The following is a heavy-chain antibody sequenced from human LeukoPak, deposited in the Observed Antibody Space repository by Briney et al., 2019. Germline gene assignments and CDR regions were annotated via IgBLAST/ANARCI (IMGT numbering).Heavy chain of an antibody. J-gene: IGHJ5*02. CDR1: GYTFSRYG. D-gene: IGHD2-21*02. Sequence: GASVKVSCKTSGYTFSRYGVSWVRQAPGQGLEWMGWISGYSRNTNYAQKVQGRVTMTTDTSTTTAYMELKSLRSDDTAVYYCARVGCSGGDCFSSADHWGQGTLVTVSS. V-gene: IGHV1-18*04. CDR2: ISGYSRNT. CDR3: ARVGCSGGDCFSSADH.